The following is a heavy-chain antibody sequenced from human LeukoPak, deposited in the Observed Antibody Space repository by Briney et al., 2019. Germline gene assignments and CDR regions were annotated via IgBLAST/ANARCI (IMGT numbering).Heavy chain of an antibody. J-gene: IGHJ4*02. CDR1: GGSFSGYY. CDR3: AKYDFWSGTFDY. D-gene: IGHD3-3*01. CDR2: INHSGST. Sequence: PSETLSLTCAVYGGSFSGYYWSWIRQPPGKGLEWIGEINHSGSTNYNPSLKSRVTISVDTSKNQFSLKLSSVTAADTAVYYCAKYDFWSGTFDYWGQGTLVTVSS. V-gene: IGHV4-34*01.